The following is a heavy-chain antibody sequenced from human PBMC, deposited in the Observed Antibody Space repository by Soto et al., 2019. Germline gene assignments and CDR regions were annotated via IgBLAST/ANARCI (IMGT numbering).Heavy chain of an antibody. CDR2: IYYSGST. Sequence: PSETLSLTCTVSGGSISSGGYYWSWIRQHPGKGLEWIGYIYYSGSTYYNPSLKSRVTISVDTSKNQFSLKLSSVTAADTAVYYWARRMVYAYYDDLDIWGQGTMVTVSS. CDR3: ARRMVYAYYDDLDI. J-gene: IGHJ3*02. D-gene: IGHD2-8*01. CDR1: GGSISSGGYY. V-gene: IGHV4-31*03.